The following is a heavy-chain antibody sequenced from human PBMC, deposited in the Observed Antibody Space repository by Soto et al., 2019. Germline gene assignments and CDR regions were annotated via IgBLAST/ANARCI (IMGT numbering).Heavy chain of an antibody. CDR2: IYPGDSDT. CDR3: ARNRLRQYYYGMDV. Sequence: ESLKISFQGSGYSFANYWIAWVRQIPGKGLEWVGVIYPGDSDTRYSPSFRGQVTISADKSISHVYLQWSSLKASDTAMYYCARNRLRQYYYGMDVWGQGTTVTVSS. J-gene: IGHJ6*02. CDR1: GYSFANYW. V-gene: IGHV5-51*01. D-gene: IGHD3-10*01.